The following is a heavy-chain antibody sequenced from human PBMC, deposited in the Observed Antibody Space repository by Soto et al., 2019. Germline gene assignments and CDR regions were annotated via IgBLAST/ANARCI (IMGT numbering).Heavy chain of an antibody. J-gene: IGHJ4*02. D-gene: IGHD5-18*01. V-gene: IGHV1-69*01. Sequence: QVQLVQSGAEVKTPGSSVKVSCKASGGTFGSQGIAWVRQAPGQGLEWMGGFIAMLGTPTYAKKVQGRATISADESLTSSYLEMRSLRAEDTVVYFCARWAMANFEYWGQGTVVTVSS. CDR2: FIAMLGTP. CDR3: ARWAMANFEY. CDR1: GGTFGSQG.